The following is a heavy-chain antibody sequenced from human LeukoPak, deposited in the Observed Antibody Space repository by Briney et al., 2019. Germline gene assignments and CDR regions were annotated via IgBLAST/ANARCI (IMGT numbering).Heavy chain of an antibody. CDR2: ISAYNGNT. V-gene: IGHV1-18*01. D-gene: IGHD6-6*01. CDR3: ARVRSSSSPDYYYYGLDV. J-gene: IGHJ6*02. CDR1: GYTFSNYH. Sequence: ASVKVSCMASGYTFSNYHIGWVRQAPGQGLEWMGWISAYNGNTKYAQNLQGRVTMTTDTSTSTAYMELRSLRPDDTAVYYCARVRSSSSPDYYYYGLDVWGQGTTVTVSS.